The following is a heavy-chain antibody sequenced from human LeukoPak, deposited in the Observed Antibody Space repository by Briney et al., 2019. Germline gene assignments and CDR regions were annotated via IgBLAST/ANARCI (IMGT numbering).Heavy chain of an antibody. J-gene: IGHJ6*02. Sequence: GGSLRLSCAASGFTFSSYEMNWVRQAPGKGLEWVSYISSSGSTIYYADSVKGRFTISRDNAKNSLYLQMNSLRAEDTAVYYCAREVVDILTGYNYGMDVWGQGTMVTVSS. CDR2: ISSSGSTI. CDR3: AREVVDILTGYNYGMDV. V-gene: IGHV3-48*03. D-gene: IGHD3-9*01. CDR1: GFTFSSYE.